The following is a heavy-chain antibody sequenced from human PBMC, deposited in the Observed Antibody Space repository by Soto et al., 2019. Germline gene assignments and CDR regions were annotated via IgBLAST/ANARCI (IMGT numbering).Heavy chain of an antibody. CDR2: ISAYNGNT. CDR3: ARRSSGYYYYGMDV. D-gene: IGHD3-3*01. V-gene: IGHV1-18*04. J-gene: IGHJ6*02. Sequence: GASVKVSCKASGYTFTSYGISWVLQAPGQGLEWMGWISAYNGNTNYAQKLQGRVTMTTDTSTSTAYMELRSLRSDDTAVYYCARRSSGYYYYGMDVWGQGTTVTVSS. CDR1: GYTFTSYG.